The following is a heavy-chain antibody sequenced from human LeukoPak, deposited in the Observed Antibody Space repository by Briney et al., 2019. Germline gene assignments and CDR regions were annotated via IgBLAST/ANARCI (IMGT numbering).Heavy chain of an antibody. CDR1: GFIVSSNY. J-gene: IGHJ6*02. V-gene: IGHV3-53*01. Sequence: PGGSLRLSCAASGFIVSSNYMSWVRQAPGKGLEWVTVIYSGGSTYYADSVKGRFTISRDNSKNTLYLQMNSLRAEDTAVYYCARDTPFFGYYYGMDVWGQGTTVTVSS. D-gene: IGHD3-16*01. CDR2: IYSGGST. CDR3: ARDTPFFGYYYGMDV.